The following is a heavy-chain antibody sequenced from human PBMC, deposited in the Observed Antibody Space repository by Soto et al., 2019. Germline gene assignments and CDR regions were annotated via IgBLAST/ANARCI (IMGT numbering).Heavy chain of an antibody. J-gene: IGHJ5*02. D-gene: IGHD3-10*01. V-gene: IGHV5-51*01. CDR2: IYPGDSDT. CDR3: ARRYYGSGSYYSGFDP. Sequence: EAQLVQSGAEVKKPGESLKISCKGSGYSFTSYWIGWVRQMPGKGLEWMGIIYPGDSDTRYSPSFQGQITISADKSISTAYLQWSSLKASDTAMYYCARRYYGSGSYYSGFDPWGQGTLVTVSS. CDR1: GYSFTSYW.